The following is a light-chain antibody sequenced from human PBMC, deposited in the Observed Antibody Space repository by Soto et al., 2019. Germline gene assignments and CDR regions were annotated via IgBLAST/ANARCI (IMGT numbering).Light chain of an antibody. CDR2: ANS. Sequence: QSVLTQPPSVSGAPGQRVTISCTGSSSNIGAGYDVHWYQQLPGTAPKLLMYANSNRPSGVPDRFSGSKSGTSASLAITGLQAEDEADYHCTSYAGSNIWVFGGGTKLTVL. CDR3: TSYAGSNIWV. CDR1: SSNIGAGYD. V-gene: IGLV1-40*01. J-gene: IGLJ3*02.